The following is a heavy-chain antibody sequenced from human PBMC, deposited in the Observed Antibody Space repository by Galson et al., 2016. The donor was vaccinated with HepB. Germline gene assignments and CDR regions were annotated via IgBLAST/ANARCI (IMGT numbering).Heavy chain of an antibody. J-gene: IGHJ6*04. CDR1: GGSISSGGYY. CDR3: ARDASDYYGMDV. V-gene: IGHV4-31*03. CDR2: IYTSGST. Sequence: TLSLTCTVSGGSISSGGYYWSWIRQHPGKGLEWIGYIYTSGSTYYNPSLKSRVTMSVDTSKNQFSLRLRSVTAADTAGYYCARDASDYYGMDVWGKGTTVTVSS.